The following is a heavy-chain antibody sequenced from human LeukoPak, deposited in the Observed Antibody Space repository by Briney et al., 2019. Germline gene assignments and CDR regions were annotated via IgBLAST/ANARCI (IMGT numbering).Heavy chain of an antibody. D-gene: IGHD6-19*01. CDR2: TYYRSKWYN. J-gene: IGHJ3*02. CDR3: SLSLAVAGNDAFDI. CDR1: GDSVSSNSAA. Sequence: SQTLSLTCAISGDSVSSNSAAWNWIRQSPSRGLEWLGRTYYRSKWYNDYAVSVKSRITINPDTSKNQFSLQLNSVTPEDTAVYYCSLSLAVAGNDAFDIWGQGTMVTASS. V-gene: IGHV6-1*01.